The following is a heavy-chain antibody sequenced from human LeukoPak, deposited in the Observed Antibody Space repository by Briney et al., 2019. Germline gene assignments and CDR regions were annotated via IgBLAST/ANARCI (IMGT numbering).Heavy chain of an antibody. Sequence: ASVKVSCKAPGYTFTSYGITWVRQAPGRGLEWMGWISGYNANTDYAQKFQGRVTMTTDTSTSTAYMELRSLRFDDTAVYYCARDYDYVWGSYRHTFAYWGQGTLVTVSS. V-gene: IGHV1-18*01. D-gene: IGHD3-16*02. CDR2: ISGYNANT. CDR3: ARDYDYVWGSYRHTFAY. J-gene: IGHJ4*02. CDR1: GYTFTSYG.